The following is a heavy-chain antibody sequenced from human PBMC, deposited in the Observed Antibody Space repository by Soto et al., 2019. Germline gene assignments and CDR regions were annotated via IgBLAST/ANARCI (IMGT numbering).Heavy chain of an antibody. J-gene: IGHJ5*02. Sequence: PGGSLRLSCAASGFTFSSYWMHWVRQAPGKGLVWVSRINSDGSSTSYADSVKGRFTISRDNAKNTLYLQMNSLRAEDTAVYYCARDPRRSGSYRNSNWFDPWGQGTLVTVSS. D-gene: IGHD1-26*01. CDR1: GFTFSSYW. CDR2: INSDGSST. V-gene: IGHV3-74*01. CDR3: ARDPRRSGSYRNSNWFDP.